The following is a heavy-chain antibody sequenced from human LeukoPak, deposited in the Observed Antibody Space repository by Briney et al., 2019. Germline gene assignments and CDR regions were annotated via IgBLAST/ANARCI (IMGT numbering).Heavy chain of an antibody. V-gene: IGHV5-51*01. CDR3: ARNRDSDY. CDR2: IYPGDSAT. Sequence: NRGESLKISCKASGYSFSSYWIGWVRQMPWKGLEWMGIIYPGDSATRYSPSFQGQVTISADKSISTAYLQWSSLKASDTAMYYCARNRDSDYWGQGTLVTVSS. D-gene: IGHD2/OR15-2a*01. J-gene: IGHJ4*02. CDR1: GYSFSSYW.